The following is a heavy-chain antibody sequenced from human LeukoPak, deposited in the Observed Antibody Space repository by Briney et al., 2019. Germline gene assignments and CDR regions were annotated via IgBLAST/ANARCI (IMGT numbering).Heavy chain of an antibody. CDR1: GDSVSGFY. D-gene: IGHD2-8*01. Sequence: SETLSLTCSVSGDSVSGFYWNWIRQSPGTGLEWTGNIHYSGNSNYNPSLKSRVTMSIDTSRNQFFLKLNSVTAADTAVYYCVLAPNSNWFDFWGQGTQVTVSS. J-gene: IGHJ5*01. V-gene: IGHV4-59*08. CDR3: VLAPNSNWFDF. CDR2: IHYSGNS.